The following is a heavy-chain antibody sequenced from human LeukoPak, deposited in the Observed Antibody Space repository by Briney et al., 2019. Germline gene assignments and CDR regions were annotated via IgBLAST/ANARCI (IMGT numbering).Heavy chain of an antibody. V-gene: IGHV3-15*01. Sequence: PGGSLRLSCAASGFSTSNDWMSWVRQAPGKGLEWVARVKSRSAGETTDYAAPVKGRFTISRDDSKNTLYLQMNSLKTVDTAVYYCTLIQGWGSGSYYRDFWGQGTLVTVSS. CDR1: GFSTSNDW. CDR2: VKSRSAGETT. J-gene: IGHJ4*02. D-gene: IGHD3-10*01. CDR3: TLIQGWGSGSYYRDF.